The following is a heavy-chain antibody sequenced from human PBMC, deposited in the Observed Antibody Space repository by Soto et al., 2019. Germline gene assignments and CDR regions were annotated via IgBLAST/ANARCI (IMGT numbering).Heavy chain of an antibody. CDR3: ASSHSSNDFDY. CDR1: GGSISSYY. J-gene: IGHJ4*02. CDR2: IYYSGST. D-gene: IGHD6-13*01. Sequence: SETLSLTCTVSGGSISSYYWSWIRQPPGKGLEWIGYIYYSGSTNYNPSLKSRVTISVDTSKNQFSLKLSSVTAADTAVYYCASSHSSNDFDYWGQGTLVTVSS. V-gene: IGHV4-59*01.